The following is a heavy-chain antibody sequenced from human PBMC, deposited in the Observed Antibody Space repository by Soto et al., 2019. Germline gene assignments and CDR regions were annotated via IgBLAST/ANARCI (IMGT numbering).Heavy chain of an antibody. D-gene: IGHD2-8*01. V-gene: IGHV1-18*01. Sequence: QVQLVQSGAEVKKPGASVKVSCKASGYTFTTYDISWVRQAPGQGLEWMGRISTYNGDTNYPQSLQGRLTMTTDTATATAYMELRSLGSDDTAVSYCARDPYHVLMVNAPNLYGMDVWGQGTTVTVSS. CDR1: GYTFTTYD. CDR2: ISTYNGDT. J-gene: IGHJ6*02. CDR3: ARDPYHVLMVNAPNLYGMDV.